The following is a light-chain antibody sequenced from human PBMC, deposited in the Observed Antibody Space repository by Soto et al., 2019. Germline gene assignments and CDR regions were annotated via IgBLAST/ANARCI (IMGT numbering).Light chain of an antibody. CDR3: QSCYSSLSGRV. V-gene: IGLV1-40*01. Sequence: QSVLTQPPSVSGAPGQRVTISCTGSSSNIGAGYDVHWYQQLPGTAPKLLIYGNSNRPSGVPDRFSGSKSGTSASLAITGLEADDEPDYASQSCYSSLSGRVLSGGTKLSVL. CDR2: GNS. J-gene: IGLJ3*02. CDR1: SSNIGAGYD.